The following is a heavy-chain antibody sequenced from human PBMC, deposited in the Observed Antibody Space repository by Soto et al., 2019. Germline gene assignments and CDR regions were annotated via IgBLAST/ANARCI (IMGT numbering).Heavy chain of an antibody. CDR3: ARESSLCDGEGQYREAFDI. J-gene: IGHJ3*02. V-gene: IGHV4-4*02. CDR1: RGSITSSNW. Sequence: QVQLKESGPGLVKPSGTLSLTCVVSRGSITSSNWWSWVRQSPGKGLEWIGGIYHNGNTNYNPSLKDHVAIAVEKSKNQLAMNLHSVPAPATAVYAGARESSLCDGEGQYREAFDIWGQGTMVTVSS. D-gene: IGHD2-21*01. CDR2: IYHNGNT.